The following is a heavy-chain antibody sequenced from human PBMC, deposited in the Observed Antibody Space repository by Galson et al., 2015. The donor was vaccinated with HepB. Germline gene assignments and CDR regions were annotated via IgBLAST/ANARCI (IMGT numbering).Heavy chain of an antibody. Sequence: SLRLSCAASGFTFSSYSMNWVRQAPGKGLEWISYISGSSGTIYYADSVKSRFTISRNNAKNSLYLQMNSLRDDDTAVYYCAGLEQQLVRYHQNYFQHWGQGTLVTVSS. D-gene: IGHD6-13*01. CDR2: ISGSSGTI. V-gene: IGHV3-48*02. J-gene: IGHJ1*01. CDR1: GFTFSSYS. CDR3: AGLEQQLVRYHQNYFQH.